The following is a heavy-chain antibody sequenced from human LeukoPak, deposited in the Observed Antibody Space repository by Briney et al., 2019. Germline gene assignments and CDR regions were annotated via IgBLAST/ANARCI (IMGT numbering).Heavy chain of an antibody. J-gene: IGHJ4*02. CDR1: GFTFSSYS. Sequence: GGSLRLSCAASGFTFSSYSMNWVRQAPGKGLEWVSYISSSSSTIYYADSVKGRFTISRDNAKNSLYLQMNSLRAEDTAVYYCARGDFWSGSLFDYWGQGTLVTASS. CDR2: ISSSSSTI. CDR3: ARGDFWSGSLFDY. V-gene: IGHV3-48*01. D-gene: IGHD3-3*01.